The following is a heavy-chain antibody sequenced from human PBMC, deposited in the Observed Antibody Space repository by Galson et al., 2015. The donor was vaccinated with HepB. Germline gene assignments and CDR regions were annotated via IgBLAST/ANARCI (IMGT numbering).Heavy chain of an antibody. V-gene: IGHV1-18*01. D-gene: IGHD3-9*01. CDR3: ARSLYYDILTGSDC. Sequence: SVKVSCKASGYTFTSYGISWVRQAPGQGLEWMGWISAYNGNTNYAQKLQGRVTMTTDTSTSTAYMELRSLRSDDTAVYYCARSLYYDILTGSDCWGQGTLVTVSS. J-gene: IGHJ4*02. CDR2: ISAYNGNT. CDR1: GYTFTSYG.